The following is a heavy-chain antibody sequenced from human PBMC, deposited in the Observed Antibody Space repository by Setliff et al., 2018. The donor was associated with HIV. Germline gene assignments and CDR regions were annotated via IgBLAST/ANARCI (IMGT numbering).Heavy chain of an antibody. CDR2: IYYSGST. D-gene: IGHD2-15*01. CDR3: ARTPCSGGSCPDAFDI. V-gene: IGHV4-59*01. Sequence: PSETLSLTCTVSGGSISSYYWSWIRQPPGKGLERIGYIYYSGSTNYNPSLKSRVTISVDTSKNQFSLKLSSVTAADTAVYYCARTPCSGGSCPDAFDIWGQGTMVTVSS. CDR1: GGSISSYY. J-gene: IGHJ3*02.